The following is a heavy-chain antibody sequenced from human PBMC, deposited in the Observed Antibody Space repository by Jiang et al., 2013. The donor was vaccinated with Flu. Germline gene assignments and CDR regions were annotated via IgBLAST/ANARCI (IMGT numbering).Heavy chain of an antibody. J-gene: IGHJ5*02. V-gene: IGHV5-51*01. CDR2: IYPGDSET. CDR3: ARRVETVAGTDRWFDP. CDR1: GYSFSSYW. D-gene: IGHD6-19*01. Sequence: VQLVESGAEVKKPGESLKISCKASGYSFSSYWIGWVRQLPGKGLECMGIIYPGDSETRYSPSFQGQVTISADKSISTAYLQWSSLKASDSAMYYCARRVETVAGTDRWFDPVGPGNPGHRLL.